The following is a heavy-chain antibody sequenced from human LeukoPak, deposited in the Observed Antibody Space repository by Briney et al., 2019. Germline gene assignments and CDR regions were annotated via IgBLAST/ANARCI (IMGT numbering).Heavy chain of an antibody. V-gene: IGHV3-30*18. D-gene: IGHD2-21*02. Sequence: GGSLRLSCAASAFTFSSYGMHWVRQAPGKGLEWVAVISYDGSDKYYADSVKGRFTISRDNSKNTLYLQMNSLRAADTAVYYCAKDISGGDCPDYWGKGPLVTASS. CDR1: AFTFSSYG. CDR2: ISYDGSDK. J-gene: IGHJ4*02. CDR3: AKDISGGDCPDY.